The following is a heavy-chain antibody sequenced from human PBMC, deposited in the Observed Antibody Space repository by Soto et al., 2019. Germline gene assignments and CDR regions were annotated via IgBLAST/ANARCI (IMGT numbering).Heavy chain of an antibody. J-gene: IGHJ6*02. CDR2: IYTSGST. D-gene: IGHD6-13*01. Sequence: SETLSLTCTVSGGSISSYYWSCIRQPAGKGLEWIGRIYTSGSTNYNPSLKSRVTMSVDTTKNQFSLELSSVTAADTAVYYCGGGLVGSSCYYYYGMDVWGQGTTVTVSS. V-gene: IGHV4-4*07. CDR3: GGGLVGSSCYYYYGMDV. CDR1: GGSISSYY.